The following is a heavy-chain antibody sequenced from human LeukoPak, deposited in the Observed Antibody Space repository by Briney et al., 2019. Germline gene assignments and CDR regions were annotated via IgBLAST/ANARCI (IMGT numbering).Heavy chain of an antibody. V-gene: IGHV3-9*01. Sequence: PGGSLRLSCAASGFTFDDYAMHWVRQAPGKGLEWVSGISWNSGGIGYADSVKGRFTISRDNAKNSLYLRMNSLRAEDTALYYCAKGGSRFDAFDIWGQGTMVTVSS. D-gene: IGHD3-16*01. J-gene: IGHJ3*02. CDR1: GFTFDDYA. CDR2: ISWNSGGI. CDR3: AKGGSRFDAFDI.